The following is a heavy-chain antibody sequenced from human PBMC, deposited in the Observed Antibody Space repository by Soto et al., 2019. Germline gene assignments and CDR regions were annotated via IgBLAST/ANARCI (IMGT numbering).Heavy chain of an antibody. CDR1: GGSISSYY. Sequence: QVQLQESGPGLVKPAETLSLTCTVSGGSISSYYWRWIRQPPGKGLEWIWYIYYSGSTNYNPSLKSRVTIPVDTSKNQFSLKLSSVTAADTAVYYCARWISGRLGVDYWGQGTLVTVSS. D-gene: IGHD5-12*01. V-gene: IGHV4-59*01. J-gene: IGHJ4*02. CDR2: IYYSGST. CDR3: ARWISGRLGVDY.